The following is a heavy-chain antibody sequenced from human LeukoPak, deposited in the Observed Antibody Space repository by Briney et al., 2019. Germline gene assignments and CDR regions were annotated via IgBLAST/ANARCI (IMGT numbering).Heavy chain of an antibody. V-gene: IGHV3-33*01. CDR1: GLIFSSYG. CDR2: IWYDGSNK. Sequence: GGSLRLFCAASGLIFSSYGMHRVRQAPGKGLERVAVIWYDGSNKYYADSVKVRFTISRDNSKNTLYLQMNSLRAEDTAVYYCSRDRRDYFDYWGQGTLVTVSS. J-gene: IGHJ4*02. CDR3: SRDRRDYFDY.